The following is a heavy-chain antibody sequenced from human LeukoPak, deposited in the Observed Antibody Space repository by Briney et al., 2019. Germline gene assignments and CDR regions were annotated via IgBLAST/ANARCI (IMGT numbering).Heavy chain of an antibody. J-gene: IGHJ4*02. CDR1: GXTFXXXX. CDR3: ARDGMYSSGWYGDY. D-gene: IGHD6-19*01. CDR2: IKQDGSEK. V-gene: IGHV3-7*01. Sequence: SGXTFXXXXXXXXRXXXGXGXXXXXNIKQDGSEKYYVDSVKGRFTISRDNAKNSLYLQMNSLRAEDTAVYYCARDGMYSSGWYGDYWGQGTLVTVSS.